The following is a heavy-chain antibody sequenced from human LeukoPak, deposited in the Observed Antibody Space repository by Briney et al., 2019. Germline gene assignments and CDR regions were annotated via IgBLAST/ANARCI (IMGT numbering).Heavy chain of an antibody. CDR2: IYYSGST. CDR1: GGSISSSSYY. J-gene: IGHJ5*02. Sequence: PSETLSLTCTVSGGSISSSSYYWGWVRQPPGKGLEWLGSIYYSGSTYYNPSLKSRVTISVDTSKNQFSLKLSSVTAADTAVYYCARAAFPEMAGSNWFDPWGQGTLVTVSS. V-gene: IGHV4-39*07. D-gene: IGHD5-24*01. CDR3: ARAAFPEMAGSNWFDP.